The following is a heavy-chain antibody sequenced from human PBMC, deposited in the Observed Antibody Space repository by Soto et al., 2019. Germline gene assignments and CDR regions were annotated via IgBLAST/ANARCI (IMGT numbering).Heavy chain of an antibody. CDR1: GGSISSYY. CDR2: IYYSGST. V-gene: IGHV4-59*01. J-gene: IGHJ4*02. CDR3: ARSPSDCYIDY. D-gene: IGHD2-21*02. Sequence: PSETLSLTCTVSGGSISSYYWSWIRQPPGKGLEWIGYIYYSGSTNYNPSLKSRVTISVDTSKNQFSLKLSSVTAADTAVYYCARSPSDCYIDYWGQGTLVTVSS.